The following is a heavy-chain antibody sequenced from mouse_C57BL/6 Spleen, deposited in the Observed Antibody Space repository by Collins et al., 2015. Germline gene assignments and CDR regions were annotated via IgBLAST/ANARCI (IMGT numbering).Heavy chain of an antibody. V-gene: IGHV1-74*01. J-gene: IGHJ1*03. CDR3: ATYTNWYFDV. CDR1: GYTFTSYW. D-gene: IGHD2-12*01. CDR2: IHPADSDT. Sequence: VKVSCKASGYTFTSYWMHWLKQRPGQGLEWIGRIHPADSDTKNNQNFQGKATLTVDRSSSTAYMQLSSLTSEDSAVYYCATYTNWYFDVWGTGTTVTVSS.